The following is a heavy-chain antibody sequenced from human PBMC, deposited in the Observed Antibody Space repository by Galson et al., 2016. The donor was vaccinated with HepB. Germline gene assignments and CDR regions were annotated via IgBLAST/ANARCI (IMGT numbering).Heavy chain of an antibody. Sequence: SLRLSCAGHGFNIRSCWMHWVRQVPGRRPVWVARINTDGNKRAYADSGKGRFIISRDNTKNTLSLQANRLRVEDTAVYYCVRDLPGTYYYGMDVWGKGTTVIVSS. V-gene: IGHV3-74*03. CDR1: GFNIRSCW. CDR2: INTDGNKR. J-gene: IGHJ6*04. D-gene: IGHD2-21*01. CDR3: VRDLPGTYYYGMDV.